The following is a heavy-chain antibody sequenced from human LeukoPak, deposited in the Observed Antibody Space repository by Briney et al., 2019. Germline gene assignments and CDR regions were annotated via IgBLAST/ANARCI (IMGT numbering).Heavy chain of an antibody. J-gene: IGHJ4*02. CDR3: GRDGGNGYLADY. D-gene: IGHD3-3*01. CDR1: GYTFTGYY. CDR2: INPNNGGT. V-gene: IGHV1-2*02. Sequence: ASVKVSCKASGYTFTGYYLHWVRQAPGQGLEWMGYINPNNGGTNYAQKFQGRVTMTRDTSISSACMELSSLRSDDTAVYYCGRDGGNGYLADYWGQGTLVTVSS.